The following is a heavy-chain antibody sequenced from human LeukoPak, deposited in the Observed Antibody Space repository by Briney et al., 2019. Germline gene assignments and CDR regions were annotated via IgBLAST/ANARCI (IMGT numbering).Heavy chain of an antibody. J-gene: IGHJ4*02. Sequence: GGSLRLSCVGSGFTFNSYAVHWVRQAPGKGLEWAAVISYDGSINFYAASVKGRFTVSRDNSKNTLYLQMNSLRAEDTALYFCARDRRYCGGGSCYFDYFFDYWGQGTLVTVSS. D-gene: IGHD2-15*01. CDR2: ISYDGSIN. V-gene: IGHV3-30-3*01. CDR3: ARDRRYCGGGSCYFDYFFDY. CDR1: GFTFNSYA.